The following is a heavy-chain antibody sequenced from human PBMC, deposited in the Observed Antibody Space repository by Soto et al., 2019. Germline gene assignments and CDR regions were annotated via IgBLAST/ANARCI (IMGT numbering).Heavy chain of an antibody. CDR2: ISSSGSAE. CDR1: GFTFRSYE. CDR3: ARDPDPGPPSS. D-gene: IGHD1-1*01. J-gene: IGHJ5*02. Sequence: GGSLRLSCVASGFTFRSYEMNWVRQAAGKGLEWISYISSSGSAELYADSVKGRFTISRDNAKNSLYLQMNSLRAEDTAVYYCARDPDPGPPSSWGQGSLVTVSS. V-gene: IGHV3-48*03.